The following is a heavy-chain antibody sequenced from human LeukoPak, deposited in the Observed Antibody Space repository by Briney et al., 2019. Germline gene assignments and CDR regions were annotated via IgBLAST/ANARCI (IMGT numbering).Heavy chain of an antibody. Sequence: GGSLRLSCAASGFIVSSNDMSWVRQAPGKGLEWVSVIYTGGGTSYADSVKGRFIISRDSSKNTLYLQMNSLRAEDTAVYYCARDGGSYLFDYWGQGTLVTVSS. J-gene: IGHJ4*02. CDR1: GFIVSSND. D-gene: IGHD1-26*01. V-gene: IGHV3-53*01. CDR2: IYTGGGT. CDR3: ARDGGSYLFDY.